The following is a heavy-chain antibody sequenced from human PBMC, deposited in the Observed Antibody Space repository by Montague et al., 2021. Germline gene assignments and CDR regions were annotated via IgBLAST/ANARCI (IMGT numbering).Heavy chain of an antibody. D-gene: IGHD6-19*01. CDR3: ARRAIVVAGVPNWFDP. CDR1: GGSVSSSSYC. V-gene: IGHV4-39*01. J-gene: IGHJ5*02. CDR2: IYYSGST. Sequence: SETLSLTCTVSGGSVSSSSYCWGWIRQPPGKGLEWIGSIYYSGSTYYNPSLKSRVTISVDTSKNQFSLKLSSVTVADTAVYYCARRAIVVAGVPNWFDPWGQGTLVTVSS.